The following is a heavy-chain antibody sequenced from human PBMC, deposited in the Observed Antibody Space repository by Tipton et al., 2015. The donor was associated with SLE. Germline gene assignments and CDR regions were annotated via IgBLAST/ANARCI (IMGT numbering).Heavy chain of an antibody. Sequence: SLRLSCAASGITFNKHLMTWVRQAPGKGLGWVANIKEDGREKNYVDSAKGRFSISRDNAKNSLYLQMNSLRAEDTAVYYCAREQQPLPFDYWGQGTLVTVSS. V-gene: IGHV3-7*01. CDR1: GITFNKHL. CDR2: IKEDGREK. J-gene: IGHJ4*02. CDR3: AREQQPLPFDY. D-gene: IGHD6-13*01.